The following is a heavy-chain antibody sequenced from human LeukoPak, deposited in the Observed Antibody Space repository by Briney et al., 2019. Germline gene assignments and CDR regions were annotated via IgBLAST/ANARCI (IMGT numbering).Heavy chain of an antibody. CDR2: ISSSGSTI. CDR1: GFTFSDYY. J-gene: IGHJ4*02. CDR3: ARGGTAMVKNYFDY. V-gene: IGHV3-11*01. D-gene: IGHD5-18*01. Sequence: GRSLRLSCAASGFTFSDYYMSWIRPAPGKGLEWVSYISSSGSTIYYADSVKGRFTISRDNAKNSLYLQMNSLRAEDTAVYYCARGGTAMVKNYFDYWGQGTLVTVSS.